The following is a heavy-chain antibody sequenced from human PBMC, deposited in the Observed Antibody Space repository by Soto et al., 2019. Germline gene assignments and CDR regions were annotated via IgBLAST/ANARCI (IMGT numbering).Heavy chain of an antibody. D-gene: IGHD6-25*01. Sequence: GGSLRLSCEASGFALKTYWMSWVRQAPGKGLEWVANIKQDGSAKFYVDSVRGRFTISRDNANNSLYLQLNSLRAEDTAIYYCARDDGYRGFDCWGQGTLVTVSS. V-gene: IGHV3-7*01. CDR1: GFALKTYW. CDR3: ARDDGYRGFDC. J-gene: IGHJ4*02. CDR2: IKQDGSAK.